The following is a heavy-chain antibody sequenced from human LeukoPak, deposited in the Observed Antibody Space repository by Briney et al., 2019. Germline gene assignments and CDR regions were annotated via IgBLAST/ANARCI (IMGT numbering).Heavy chain of an antibody. CDR3: ARDVYCSGGSCYSVDWFDP. CDR1: GFTFSSYS. Sequence: PGGSLRLSCAASGFTFSSYSMNWVRQAPGKGLEWVSSISSSSSYIYYADSVKGRFTISRDNAKNSLYLQMNSLRAEDTAVYYCARDVYCSGGSCYSVDWFDPWGQGTLVTVSS. J-gene: IGHJ5*02. CDR2: ISSSSSYI. V-gene: IGHV3-21*01. D-gene: IGHD2-15*01.